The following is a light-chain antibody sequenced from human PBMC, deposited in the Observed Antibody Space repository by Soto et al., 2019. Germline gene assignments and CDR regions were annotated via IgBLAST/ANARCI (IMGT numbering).Light chain of an antibody. J-gene: IGKJ5*01. CDR2: DAS. Sequence: EIVLTQSPATLSLSPGERATLTCRASQSVSNFLAWYQHKPGQAPRLLIYDASIRATGVPARFSGIGSGTDFSLTISSLEPEDFAVYYCQQYGSSPITFGQGTRLEIK. V-gene: IGKV3-11*01. CDR1: QSVSNF. CDR3: QQYGSSPIT.